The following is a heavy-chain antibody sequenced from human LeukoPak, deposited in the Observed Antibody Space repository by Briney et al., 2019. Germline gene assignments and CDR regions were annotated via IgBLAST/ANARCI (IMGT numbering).Heavy chain of an antibody. V-gene: IGHV4-4*09. CDR2: IYTSGST. CDR3: ARRVGSTSPYYYYYMDV. D-gene: IGHD2-2*01. J-gene: IGHJ6*03. Sequence: SETLSLTCTVSGGSISSYYWSWIRQPPGKGLEWIGYIYTSGSTNYNPSLKSRVTISVDTSNNQFSLKLSSVTAADTAVYYCARRVGSTSPYYYYYMDVWGKGTTVTVSS. CDR1: GGSISSYY.